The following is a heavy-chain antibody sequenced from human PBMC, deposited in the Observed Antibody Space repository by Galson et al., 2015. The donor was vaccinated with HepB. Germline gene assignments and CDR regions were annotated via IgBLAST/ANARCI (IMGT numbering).Heavy chain of an antibody. CDR3: VTAGYRSDWQTFYFDY. CDR2: FDPEDGET. D-gene: IGHD6-19*01. J-gene: IGHJ4*02. CDR1: GHTITDLS. V-gene: IGHV1-24*01. Sequence: SVKVSCKVSGHTITDLSMHWVRQAPGKGLEWMGGFDPEDGETIYAQNFQGRVTMTEDTSTDTAYMELSRLRFEDTAVYYCVTAGYRSDWQTFYFDYWGQGALVTVSS.